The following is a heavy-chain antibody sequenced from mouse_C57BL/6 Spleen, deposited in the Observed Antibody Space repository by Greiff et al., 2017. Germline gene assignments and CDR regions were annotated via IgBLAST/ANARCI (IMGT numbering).Heavy chain of an antibody. V-gene: IGHV5-9-1*02. CDR1: GFTFSSYA. CDR2: ISSGGDYI. D-gene: IGHD1-1*01. J-gene: IGHJ3*01. Sequence: EVKLMESGEGLVKPGGSLKLSCAASGFTFSSYAMSWVRQTPEKRLEWVAYISSGGDYIYYADTVKGRFTISRDNARNTLYLQMSSLKSEDTAMYYCTRGSGAYYGSSYSWFAYWGQGTLVTVSA. CDR3: TRGSGAYYGSSYSWFAY.